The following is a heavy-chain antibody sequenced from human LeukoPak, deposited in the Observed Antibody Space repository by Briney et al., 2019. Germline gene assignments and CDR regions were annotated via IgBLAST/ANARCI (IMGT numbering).Heavy chain of an antibody. J-gene: IGHJ4*02. CDR2: ISWNSGSI. Sequence: GRSLRLSCAASGFTFDDYAMHWVRQAPGKGLEWVSGISWNSGSIGYADSVKGRFTISRDNAKNSLYLQMNSLRAEDTALYYCAKDMHYDSSGYYHTTLDYWGQGTLVTVSS. D-gene: IGHD3-22*01. CDR3: AKDMHYDSSGYYHTTLDY. CDR1: GFTFDDYA. V-gene: IGHV3-9*01.